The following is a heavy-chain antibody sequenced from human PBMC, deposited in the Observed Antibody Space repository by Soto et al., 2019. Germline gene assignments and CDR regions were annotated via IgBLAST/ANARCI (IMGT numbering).Heavy chain of an antibody. V-gene: IGHV3-48*02. J-gene: IGHJ4*02. CDR2: ISSSSSTT. CDR3: ARDAGSWGY. Sequence: EVQLVESGGGLVQPGGSLRLSCAASGFTFTTYSVNWVRQAPGKRLEWVSYISSSSSTTYYADSVKGRFTISRDNAKNPLYLQMNSLRDEDTAVYYCARDAGSWGYWGQGTLVTVSS. D-gene: IGHD3-10*01. CDR1: GFTFTTYS.